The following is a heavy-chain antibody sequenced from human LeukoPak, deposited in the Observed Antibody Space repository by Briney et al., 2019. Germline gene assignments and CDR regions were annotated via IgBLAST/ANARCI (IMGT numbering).Heavy chain of an antibody. J-gene: IGHJ4*02. V-gene: IGHV3-7*01. CDR2: IKQDGSAK. CDR1: GFTFNRNW. CDR3: ARVEASGYDYGAFDY. Sequence: GGSLRLSFAAPGFTFNRNWMGGVGQAPGKDVHWVAKIKQDGSAKYYVDSAKGRFTISRDNAKNSLYLQMNSLRAEDTAVYYCARVEASGYDYGAFDYWGQGTLVTVSS. D-gene: IGHD5-12*01.